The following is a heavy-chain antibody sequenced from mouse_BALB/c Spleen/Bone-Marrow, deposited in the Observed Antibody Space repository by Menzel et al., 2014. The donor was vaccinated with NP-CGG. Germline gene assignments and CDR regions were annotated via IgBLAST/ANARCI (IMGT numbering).Heavy chain of an antibody. D-gene: IGHD1-1*01. J-gene: IGHJ2*01. V-gene: IGHV4-1*02. CDR2: INPDSRTI. Sequence: DVMLVESGGGLVQPGGSLKLSCAASGFDFSRYRMSWVRQAPGKGLEWIGEINPDSRTINYSPSLKDKFIISRDNAKNTLYLRLNKVRSEDTALYYCARPNYYGYLNYWGQGTTLTVSS. CDR3: ARPNYYGYLNY. CDR1: GFDFSRYR.